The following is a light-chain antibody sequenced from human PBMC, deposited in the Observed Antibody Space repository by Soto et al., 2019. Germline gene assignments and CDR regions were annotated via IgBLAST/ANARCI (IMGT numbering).Light chain of an antibody. J-gene: IGLJ1*01. V-gene: IGLV2-14*01. CDR3: NSYTGSSTLEV. CDR2: EVS. Sequence: QSVLTQPASVSGSPGQSITISCTGTSSDVGGYNYVSWYQQHPGKAPKLMIYEVSNRPSGVSNRFSGSKSGNTASLTISGLQAEDEADYYCNSYTGSSTLEVFGTGTMLTVL. CDR1: SSDVGGYNY.